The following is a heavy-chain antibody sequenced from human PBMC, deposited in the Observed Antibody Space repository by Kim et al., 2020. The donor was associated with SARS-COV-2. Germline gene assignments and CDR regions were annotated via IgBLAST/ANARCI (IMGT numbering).Heavy chain of an antibody. D-gene: IGHD5-12*01. CDR3: AREGGYRAFDI. CDR2: IYSDGST. Sequence: GGSLRLSCAASGFIVSNNYMNWVRQAPGKGLEWVSVIYSDGSTNYADSVKGRFTISRHNSKNTLYLQMNSLRAEDTAVYYCAREGGYRAFDIWGQGTMVTVSS. J-gene: IGHJ3*02. V-gene: IGHV3-53*01. CDR1: GFIVSNNY.